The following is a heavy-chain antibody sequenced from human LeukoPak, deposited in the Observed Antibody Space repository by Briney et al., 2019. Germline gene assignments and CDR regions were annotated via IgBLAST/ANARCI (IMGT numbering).Heavy chain of an antibody. D-gene: IGHD4-23*01. CDR2: INTNTGNP. J-gene: IGHJ4*02. CDR3: ARGRGGNVDY. V-gene: IGHV7-4-1*02. CDR1: GYTLTELS. Sequence: ASVKVSCKVSGYTLTELSMHWVRQAPGQGLEWMGWINTNTGNPTYAQGFTGRFVFSLDTSVSTAYLQISSLKAEDTAVYYCARGRGGNVDYWGQGTLVTVSS.